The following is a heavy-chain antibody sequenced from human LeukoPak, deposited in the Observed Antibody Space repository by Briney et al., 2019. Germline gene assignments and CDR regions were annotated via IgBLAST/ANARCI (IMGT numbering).Heavy chain of an antibody. CDR2: IWYDGSNK. CDR1: GFTFSSYG. CDR3: ARAGYSDGLDY. J-gene: IGHJ4*02. Sequence: PGGSLRLSCAASGFTFSSYGMHWVRQAPGKGLEWVAVIWYDGSNKYYADSVKGRFTISRDNSKNTLYLQMNSLRAEDTAVYYSARAGYSDGLDYWGQGTLVTVSS. D-gene: IGHD5-18*01. V-gene: IGHV3-33*01.